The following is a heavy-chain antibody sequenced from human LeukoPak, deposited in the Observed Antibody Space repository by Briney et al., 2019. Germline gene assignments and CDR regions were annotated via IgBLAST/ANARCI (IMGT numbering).Heavy chain of an antibody. J-gene: IGHJ6*02. CDR2: IYYSGST. D-gene: IGHD2-2*01. V-gene: IGHV4-59*13. CDR1: VAPISSYT. Sequence: RASETLSLTCTVSVAPISSYTWSWIRQPPGKGLEGIGYIYYSGSTNYNPSLKSRVTISVDTSKNQFSLKLSSVTAADTAVYYCARYGVPDTYYYYGMDVWGQGTTVTVSS. CDR3: ARYGVPDTYYYYGMDV.